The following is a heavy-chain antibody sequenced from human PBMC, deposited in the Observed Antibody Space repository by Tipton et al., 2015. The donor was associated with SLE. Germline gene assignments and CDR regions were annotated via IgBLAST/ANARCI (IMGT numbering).Heavy chain of an antibody. CDR2: VYSSGST. D-gene: IGHD6-19*01. J-gene: IGHJ4*02. Sequence: TLSLTCTVSGGSINSYYWSWIRQPAGKGLEWIGRVYSSGSTNFNPSLKSRVTMSVDTSRNQFSLRLSSVAAADTAVYYCARDQSSGWSYSFDYWGRGILVTVSS. CDR1: GGSINSYY. CDR3: ARDQSSGWSYSFDY. V-gene: IGHV4-4*07.